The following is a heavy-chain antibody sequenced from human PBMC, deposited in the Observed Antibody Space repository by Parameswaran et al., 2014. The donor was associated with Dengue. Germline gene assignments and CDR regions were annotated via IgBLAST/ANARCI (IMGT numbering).Heavy chain of an antibody. D-gene: IGHD2-15*01. V-gene: IGHV1-46*01. CDR2: IKPSGST. Sequence: WVRQAPGQGLEWMGIIKPSGSTGYAQEFQDRVIMTRDTSTYTVYMELSSLTSEDTAIYYCAREIPEGYYFDYWGQEAWSPSPQ. J-gene: IGHJ4*01. CDR3: AREIPEGYYFDY.